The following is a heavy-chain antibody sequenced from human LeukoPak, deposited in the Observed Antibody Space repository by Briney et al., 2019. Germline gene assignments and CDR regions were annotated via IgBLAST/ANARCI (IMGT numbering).Heavy chain of an antibody. D-gene: IGHD4-17*01. CDR2: IYSGGST. Sequence: PGGSLRLSCAASGFTFSSFAMSWVRQAPGKGLEWVSVIYSGGSTYYADSVKGRFTISRDNSKNTLYLQMNSLRAEDTAVYYCARAYYGDYVRLYFDYWGQGTLVTVSS. J-gene: IGHJ4*02. CDR1: GFTFSSFA. CDR3: ARAYYGDYVRLYFDY. V-gene: IGHV3-66*01.